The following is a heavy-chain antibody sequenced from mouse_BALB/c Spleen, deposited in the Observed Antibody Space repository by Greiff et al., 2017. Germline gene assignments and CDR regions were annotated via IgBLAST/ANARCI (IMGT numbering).Heavy chain of an antibody. D-gene: IGHD5-5*01. J-gene: IGHJ4*01. CDR2: IYPSDSYT. Sequence: QVQLKQSGAELVRPGASVKLSCKASGYTFTSYWINWVKQRPGQGLEWIGNIYPSDSYTNYNQKFKDKATLTVDKSSSTAYMQLSSPTSEDSAVYYCTRDYLAMDYWGQGTSVTVSS. CDR3: TRDYLAMDY. CDR1: GYTFTSYW. V-gene: IGHV1-69*02.